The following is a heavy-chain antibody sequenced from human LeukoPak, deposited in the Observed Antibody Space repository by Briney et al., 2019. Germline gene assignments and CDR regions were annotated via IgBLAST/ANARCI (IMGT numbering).Heavy chain of an antibody. D-gene: IGHD2-2*01. CDR2: IYYSGST. CDR3: ARINIVVVPAGIKNDY. Sequence: SETLSLTCTVSGGSISSYYWSWIRQPPGKGLEWIGYIYYSGSTNYNPSLKSRVTISVDTSKNQFSLKLSSVTAADTAVYYCARINIVVVPAGIKNDYWGQGTLVTVSS. V-gene: IGHV4-59*01. J-gene: IGHJ4*02. CDR1: GGSISSYY.